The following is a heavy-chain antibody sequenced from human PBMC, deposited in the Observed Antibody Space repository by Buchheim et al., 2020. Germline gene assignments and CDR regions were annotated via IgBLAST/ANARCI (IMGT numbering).Heavy chain of an antibody. Sequence: QVQLVESGGGVVQPGRSLRLSCAASGFTFSSYAMHWVRQAPGKGLEWVAVISYDGSNKYYADSVKGRFTISRDNSKNTLYLQMNSLRAEDTAVYYCARAPDYGDYSGDWYFDLWGRGTL. D-gene: IGHD4-17*01. V-gene: IGHV3-30-3*01. CDR1: GFTFSSYA. CDR2: ISYDGSNK. J-gene: IGHJ2*01. CDR3: ARAPDYGDYSGDWYFDL.